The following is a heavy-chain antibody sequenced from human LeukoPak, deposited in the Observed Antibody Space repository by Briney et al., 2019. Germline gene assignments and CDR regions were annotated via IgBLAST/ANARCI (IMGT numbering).Heavy chain of an antibody. CDR2: ISYDGSNK. CDR1: GFTFSSYG. V-gene: IGHV3-30*18. J-gene: IGHJ6*02. D-gene: IGHD3-9*01. CDR3: AKDGVYDILTGPFCYYGMDV. Sequence: GGSLRLSCAASGFTFSSYGMHWVRQAPGKGLEWVAVISYDGSNKYYTDSVKGRFTISRDNSKNTLYLQMNSLRAEGTAVYYCAKDGVYDILTGPFCYYGMDVWGQGTTVTVSS.